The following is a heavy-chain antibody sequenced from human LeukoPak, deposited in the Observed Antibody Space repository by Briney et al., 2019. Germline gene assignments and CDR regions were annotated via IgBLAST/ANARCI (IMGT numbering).Heavy chain of an antibody. CDR3: ARPNSALDAFDI. D-gene: IGHD2-21*01. CDR1: GYTFTSYG. CDR2: ISAYNGNT. V-gene: IGHV1-18*01. Sequence: ASVKVSCKASGYTFTSYGISWVRQAPGQGLEWMGWISAYNGNTNYAQKLQGRVTKTTDTSTSTAYMELRSLRSDDTAVYYCARPNSALDAFDIWGQGTMVTVSS. J-gene: IGHJ3*02.